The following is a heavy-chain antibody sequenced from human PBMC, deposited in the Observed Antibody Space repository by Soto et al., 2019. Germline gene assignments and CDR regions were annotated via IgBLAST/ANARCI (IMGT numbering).Heavy chain of an antibody. CDR2: ISGGTT. J-gene: IGHJ4*02. V-gene: IGHV3-23*01. D-gene: IGHD2-8*02. CDR1: GFTFSSYA. CDR3: ATCIGGECYSDY. Sequence: EVQLLESGGGLVQPGESLRLSCAASGFTFSSYAMSWVRQAPGKGLQWVSAISGGTTYAADSVKGRLTISRDNSKNTVFLQMNSLRAEDTGIDYCATCIGGECYSDYWGQVDLLTDSS.